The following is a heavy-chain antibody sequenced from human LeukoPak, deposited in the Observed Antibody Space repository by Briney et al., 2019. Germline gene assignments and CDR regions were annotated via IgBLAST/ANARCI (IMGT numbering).Heavy chain of an antibody. J-gene: IGHJ4*02. CDR1: GGSFSGYY. V-gene: IGHV4-34*01. Sequence: SETLSLTCAVYGGSFSGYYWSWIRQPPGKGLEWIGEINHSGSTNYNPSLKSRVTISVDTSKNQFSLKLSSVTAADTAVYYCATNQYSSSFDYWGRGTLVTVSS. CDR2: INHSGST. CDR3: ATNQYSSSFDY. D-gene: IGHD6-6*01.